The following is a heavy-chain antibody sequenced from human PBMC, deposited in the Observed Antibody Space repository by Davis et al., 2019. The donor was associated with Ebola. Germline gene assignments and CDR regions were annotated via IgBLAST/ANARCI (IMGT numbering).Heavy chain of an antibody. CDR2: ISYDGSNK. CDR1: GFTFSSYA. Sequence: GGSLRLSCAASGFTFSSYAMHWVRQAPGKGLEWVAVISYDGSNKYYADSVKGRFTISRDNAKNSLYLQMNSLRAEDTAVYYCAVVGAIPYWGQGTLVTVSS. J-gene: IGHJ4*02. D-gene: IGHD1-26*01. CDR3: AVVGAIPY. V-gene: IGHV3-30-3*01.